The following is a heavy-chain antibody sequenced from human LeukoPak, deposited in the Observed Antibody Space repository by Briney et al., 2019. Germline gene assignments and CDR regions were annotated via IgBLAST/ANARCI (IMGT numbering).Heavy chain of an antibody. CDR1: GGSFSGYY. V-gene: IGHV4-34*01. CDR2: ISHSGST. J-gene: IGHJ6*03. CDR3: ARVHNLGSYGFRYYYYYMDV. Sequence: KPSETLSLTCAVYGGSFSGYYWNWIRQPPGKGLEWIGEISHSGSTNYNPSLKSRVTISVDTSKNQFSLKLSSVTAADTAVYYCARVHNLGSYGFRYYYYYMDVWGKGTTVTVSS. D-gene: IGHD5-18*01.